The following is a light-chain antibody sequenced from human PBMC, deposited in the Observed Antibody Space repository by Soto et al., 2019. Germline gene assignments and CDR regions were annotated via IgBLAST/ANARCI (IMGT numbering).Light chain of an antibody. Sequence: EIVSTQSPATLSVSPGERATLSFRASQSVSSNLAWYQQKPGQAPRLLIYGASTRATGIPARFSGSGSGTEFTLTISSLQSEDFAVYYCQQRSNWPWTFGQGSKVDI. V-gene: IGKV3-15*01. CDR2: GAS. J-gene: IGKJ1*01. CDR3: QQRSNWPWT. CDR1: QSVSSN.